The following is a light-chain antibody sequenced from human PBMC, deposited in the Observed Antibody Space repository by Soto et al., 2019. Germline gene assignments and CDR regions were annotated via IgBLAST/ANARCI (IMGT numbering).Light chain of an antibody. CDR2: DIS. Sequence: IGLKQSPGTLSLSKGERATLSCRASQSVSSGYVAWYQQKPGQAPRLLIYDISNRATGVPARFSGSGSETEFTLTISSLQSEDLAVSFCQQYNNWPSFGQGTRLEI. V-gene: IGKV3-15*01. J-gene: IGKJ5*01. CDR3: QQYNNWPS. CDR1: QSVSSG.